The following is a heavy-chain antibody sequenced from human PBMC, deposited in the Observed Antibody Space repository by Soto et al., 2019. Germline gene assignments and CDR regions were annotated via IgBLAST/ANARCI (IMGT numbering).Heavy chain of an antibody. V-gene: IGHV1-46*01. J-gene: IGHJ4*02. Sequence: QVHLVQSGAEVKKPGASVNVSCKASGYTFTHHYMHWVRQAPGQGLEWMGIINPTDATTAFAQKFQGRISMIWATSATTVYMALSSLRSEDTAVYYCARRKGTSHTLWYFDFWGQGTLVTVSS. CDR1: GYTFTHHY. CDR2: INPTDATT. D-gene: IGHD2-21*01. CDR3: ARRKGTSHTLWYFDF.